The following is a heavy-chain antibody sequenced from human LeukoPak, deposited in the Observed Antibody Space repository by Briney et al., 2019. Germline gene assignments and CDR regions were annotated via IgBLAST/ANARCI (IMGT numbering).Heavy chain of an antibody. Sequence: SQTLSLTCAISGDSVSSNSAAWNWIRRSPSRGLEWLGRTYYRSKWYNDYAVSVKSRITINPDTSKNQFSLQLNSVTPEDTAVYYCAREEVAVAGRVDYWGQGTLVTVSS. CDR1: GDSVSSNSAA. J-gene: IGHJ4*02. D-gene: IGHD6-19*01. CDR2: TYYRSKWYN. CDR3: AREEVAVAGRVDY. V-gene: IGHV6-1*01.